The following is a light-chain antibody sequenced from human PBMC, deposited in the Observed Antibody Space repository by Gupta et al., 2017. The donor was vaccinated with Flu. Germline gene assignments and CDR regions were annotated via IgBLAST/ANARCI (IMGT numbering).Light chain of an antibody. V-gene: IGKV3-20*01. CDR1: QSVTSSY. Sequence: VLTQSPGTLSLSPGERATLSCRASQSVTSSYLAWYQQKPGQSPRLLIYGASSRATGIPDRFSGSGSGTDFTLTISRLEPEDFAVYYCQQYGLSPKTFGQGTKVEV. CDR2: GAS. J-gene: IGKJ1*01. CDR3: QQYGLSPKT.